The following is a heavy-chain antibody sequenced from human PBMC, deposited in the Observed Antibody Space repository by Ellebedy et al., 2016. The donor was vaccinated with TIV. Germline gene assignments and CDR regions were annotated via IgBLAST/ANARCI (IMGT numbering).Heavy chain of an antibody. J-gene: IGHJ4*02. CDR3: ARSSGWDRFDY. CDR2: IYYSRST. D-gene: IGHD6-19*01. V-gene: IGHV4-59*01. CDR1: GGSISSYY. Sequence: MPSETLSLTCTVPGGSISSYYWSWIRQPPGKGLEWIGYIYYSRSTNYNPSLKSRVTIAVDTSKKQISLKLSSVTAADTAVYYCARSSGWDRFDYWGQGTLVTVSS.